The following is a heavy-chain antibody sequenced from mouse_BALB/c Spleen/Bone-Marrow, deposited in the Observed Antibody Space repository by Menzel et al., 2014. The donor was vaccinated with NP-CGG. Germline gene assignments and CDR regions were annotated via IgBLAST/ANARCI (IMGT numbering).Heavy chain of an antibody. V-gene: IGHV2-9*02. J-gene: IGHJ3*01. CDR1: GFSLTSYG. CDR3: AREGLLLYRGFAY. Sequence: VQLQESGPGLVAPSQSLSITCTVSGFSLTSYGVHWVRQPPGKGLEWLGVIWAGGSTNYNSALMSRLSISKDNSKSRVFLKMNSLQTDDTAMYYCAREGLLLYRGFAYWGQGTLVTVSA. D-gene: IGHD2-10*01. CDR2: IWAGGST.